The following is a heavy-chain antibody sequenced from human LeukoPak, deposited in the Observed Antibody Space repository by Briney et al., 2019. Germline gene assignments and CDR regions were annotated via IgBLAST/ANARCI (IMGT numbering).Heavy chain of an antibody. CDR3: ARDPSYDFWSGTFPYDAFDI. J-gene: IGHJ3*02. CDR2: ISSSSSTI. CDR1: GSIFSSYN. D-gene: IGHD3-3*01. V-gene: IGHV3-48*01. Sequence: PGGSLRLSCAASGSIFSSYNMNWVRQAPGKGLEWVSYISSSSSTIYNADSVKGRFTISRDNAKNSLYLQMNSLRAEDTAVYYCARDPSYDFWSGTFPYDAFDIWGQGTMVTVSS.